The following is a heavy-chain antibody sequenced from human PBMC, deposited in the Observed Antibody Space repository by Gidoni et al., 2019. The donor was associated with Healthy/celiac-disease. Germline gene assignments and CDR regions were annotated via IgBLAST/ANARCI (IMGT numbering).Heavy chain of an antibody. Sequence: QVQLVQSGAEVKKPGASVKVSCKASGSTFTSYDINWVRQATGQGLEWMGWMNPHSGNTGYAQKFQGRVTMTRNTSISTAYMELSSLRSEDTAVYYCARGQHYDILTGYYGMDVWGQGTTVTVSS. CDR3: ARGQHYDILTGYYGMDV. CDR2: MNPHSGNT. CDR1: GSTFTSYD. V-gene: IGHV1-8*01. D-gene: IGHD3-9*01. J-gene: IGHJ6*02.